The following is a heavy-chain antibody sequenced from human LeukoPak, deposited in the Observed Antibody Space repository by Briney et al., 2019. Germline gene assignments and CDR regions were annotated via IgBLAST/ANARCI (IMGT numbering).Heavy chain of an antibody. CDR1: GVSISSGDYY. Sequence: SQTLSLTCTVSGVSISSGDYYWRWIRQPPGKGLEWIGYIYYSGSTYYNPSLKSRVTISVDTPKNQCSLKLSSVTAADTAVYYCARAWGDYYGMDVWGKGTTVTVSS. V-gene: IGHV4-30-4*01. D-gene: IGHD1-26*01. CDR3: ARAWGDYYGMDV. J-gene: IGHJ6*04. CDR2: IYYSGST.